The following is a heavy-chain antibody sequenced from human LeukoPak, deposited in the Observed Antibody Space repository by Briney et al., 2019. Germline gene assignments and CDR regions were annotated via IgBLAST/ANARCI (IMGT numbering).Heavy chain of an antibody. J-gene: IGHJ6*03. D-gene: IGHD5-18*01. Sequence: GESLKISCAASGFTFSSYSMNWVRQAPGKGLEWVSSISSSSSYIYYADSVKGRFTISRDNAKNSLYLQMNSLRAEDTAVYYCARDTAMVLIYYYYMDVWGKGTTVTVSS. V-gene: IGHV3-21*01. CDR3: ARDTAMVLIYYYYMDV. CDR2: ISSSSSYI. CDR1: GFTFSSYS.